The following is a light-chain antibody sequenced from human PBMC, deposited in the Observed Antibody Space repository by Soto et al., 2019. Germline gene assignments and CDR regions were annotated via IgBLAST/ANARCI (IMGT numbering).Light chain of an antibody. CDR1: QSVRSN. Sequence: EVVMTQSPATRSVSPGGRATLSRRARQSVRSNLAWYQQNPGQSPRLLIYGASTRATGIPARFSGSGSGTEFTLTISSLQSEDFAVNYCQQYNSYSETFGQGTKV. J-gene: IGKJ1*01. CDR2: GAS. CDR3: QQYNSYSET. V-gene: IGKV3-15*01.